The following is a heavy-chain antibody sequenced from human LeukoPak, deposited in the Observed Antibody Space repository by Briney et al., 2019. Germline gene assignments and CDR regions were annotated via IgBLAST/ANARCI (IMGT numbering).Heavy chain of an antibody. D-gene: IGHD3-22*01. V-gene: IGHV4-59*08. Sequence: SETLSLTCTVSGGSISSYYWSWIRQPPGKGLECIGYINYSGSTNYNPSLRGRVTISLDTSKNQFSLKLSSVTAADTAVYYCARLSDSDSSGYYWGFEYWGQGTLVTVSS. J-gene: IGHJ4*02. CDR2: INYSGST. CDR3: ARLSDSDSSGYYWGFEY. CDR1: GGSISSYY.